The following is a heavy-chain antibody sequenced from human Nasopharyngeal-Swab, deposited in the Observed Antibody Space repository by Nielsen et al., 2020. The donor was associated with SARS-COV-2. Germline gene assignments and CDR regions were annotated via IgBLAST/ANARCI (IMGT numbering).Heavy chain of an antibody. CDR2: IYTSGST. Sequence: GSLRLSCAVSGGSISSSNWWSWVRQPAGKGLEWIGRIYTSGSTNYNPSLKSRVTMSVDTSKNQFSLKLSSVTAADTAVYYCARDFSGFPVSDYYYGMDVWGQGTTVTVSS. D-gene: IGHD3-10*01. CDR3: ARDFSGFPVSDYYYGMDV. CDR1: GGSISSSNW. J-gene: IGHJ6*02. V-gene: IGHV4-4*07.